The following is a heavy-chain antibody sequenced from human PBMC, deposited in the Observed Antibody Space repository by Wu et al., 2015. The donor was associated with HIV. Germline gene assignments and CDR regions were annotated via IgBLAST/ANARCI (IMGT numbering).Heavy chain of an antibody. Sequence: QVQLVQSGAEVKKPGSSVKVSCKASGGTFSSYAISWVRQAPGQGLEWMGRIIPIFGTANYAQKFQGRFTIIADGSTNTVYLEVSSLKSEDTAVYYCAKTIEYLQMDDIFYHYYGMDVWGQGTTITVS. D-gene: IGHD3-9*01. CDR3: AKTIEYLQMDDIFYHYYGMDV. CDR1: GGTFSSYA. J-gene: IGHJ6*02. CDR2: IIPIFGTA. V-gene: IGHV1-69*13.